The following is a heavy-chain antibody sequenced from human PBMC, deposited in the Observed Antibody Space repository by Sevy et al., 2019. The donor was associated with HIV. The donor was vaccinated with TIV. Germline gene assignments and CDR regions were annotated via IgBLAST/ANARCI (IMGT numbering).Heavy chain of an antibody. D-gene: IGHD2-8*01. V-gene: IGHV3-23*01. Sequence: GGSLRLSCAASGFTFSKYSMSWVRQPPGKGLEWVSTLSFGCGEINYADSVKGRFTISRDNSKSTVYLQMNNLRPEDTAVYYCARGGCTNSHDYWGQGTLVTVSS. CDR3: ARGGCTNSHDY. CDR1: GFTFSKYS. J-gene: IGHJ4*02. CDR2: LSFGCGEI.